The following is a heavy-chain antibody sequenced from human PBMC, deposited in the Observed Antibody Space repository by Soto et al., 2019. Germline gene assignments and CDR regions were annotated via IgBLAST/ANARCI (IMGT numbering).Heavy chain of an antibody. J-gene: IGHJ6*02. CDR3: ARDQGVGARLLYYYGMDV. CDR1: GFTFSSYW. Sequence: HPGGSLRLSCAASGFTFSSYWMHWVRQAPGKGLVWVSRINSDGSSTSYADSVKGRFTISRDNAKNTLYLQMNSLRAEDTAVYYCARDQGVGARLLYYYGMDVWGQGTTVTVSS. D-gene: IGHD1-26*01. V-gene: IGHV3-74*01. CDR2: INSDGSST.